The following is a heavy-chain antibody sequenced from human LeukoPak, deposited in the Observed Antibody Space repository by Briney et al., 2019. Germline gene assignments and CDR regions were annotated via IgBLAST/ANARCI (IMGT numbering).Heavy chain of an antibody. J-gene: IGHJ4*02. CDR1: GVSMGSGGYS. Sequence: SETLSLTCAVSGVSMGSGGYSWSWVRQPPGKGLEWIGYIYHSGSSYYNPSLKSRVTIPMDRSKNQFSLRLASLTAADTAVYYCVSAYCGGDCYHSLLTNWGQGILVTVSS. D-gene: IGHD2-21*02. CDR3: VSAYCGGDCYHSLLTN. V-gene: IGHV4-30-2*01. CDR2: IYHSGSS.